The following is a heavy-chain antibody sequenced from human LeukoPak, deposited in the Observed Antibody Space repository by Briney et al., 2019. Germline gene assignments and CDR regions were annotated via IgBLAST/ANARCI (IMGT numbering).Heavy chain of an antibody. CDR2: ISGSGGST. Sequence: PGGSLRLSCAASGFTFSSYAMSWVRQAPGKGLEWVSAISGSGGSTYYADSVKGRFTISRDNSKNTLYLQMNSLRAEDTAVNYCAKAIGDYVAFDIWGQGTMVTVSS. CDR3: AKAIGDYVAFDI. J-gene: IGHJ3*02. D-gene: IGHD4-17*01. V-gene: IGHV3-23*01. CDR1: GFTFSSYA.